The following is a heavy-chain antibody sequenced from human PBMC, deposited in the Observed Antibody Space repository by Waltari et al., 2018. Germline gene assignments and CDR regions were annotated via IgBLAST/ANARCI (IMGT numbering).Heavy chain of an antibody. CDR2: ISGSSSYI. Sequence: EVQLVESGGGLVKPGGSLRLSCEASGFTFRTYSMNWVRQTPGKGLEWVSSISGSSSYIYYADSVKGRFTISRDNAKNSLYLHMNSLRAEDTAVYYCARQITPSDGSYSTDAFSVWGQGTIITVSS. D-gene: IGHD1-26*01. CDR1: GFTFRTYS. J-gene: IGHJ3*01. V-gene: IGHV3-21*01. CDR3: ARQITPSDGSYSTDAFSV.